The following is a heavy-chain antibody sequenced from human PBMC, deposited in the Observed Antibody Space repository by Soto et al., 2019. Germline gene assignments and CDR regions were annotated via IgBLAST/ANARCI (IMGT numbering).Heavy chain of an antibody. V-gene: IGHV1-69*08. D-gene: IGHD6-6*01. Sequence: QVQLVQSGAEVKKPGSSVKVSCKASGGTFSSYTITWVRQAPGQGLEWMGRIIPILGIANYAQKFQGRVTITADKPTSTAYMELSSLRSEDTAVYYCARETAPSIAALTDAFDIWGQGTMVTVSS. CDR3: ARETAPSIAALTDAFDI. CDR2: IIPILGIA. CDR1: GGTFSSYT. J-gene: IGHJ3*02.